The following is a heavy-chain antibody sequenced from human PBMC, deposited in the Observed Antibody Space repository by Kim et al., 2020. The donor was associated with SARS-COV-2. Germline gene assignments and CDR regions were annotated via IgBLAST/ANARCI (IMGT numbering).Heavy chain of an antibody. J-gene: IGHJ5*02. CDR1: GGSISSYY. CDR2: IYYSGST. D-gene: IGHD6-13*01. CDR3: AREGYSSSWYSHDWHSGPDGSWFDP. V-gene: IGHV4-59*13. Sequence: SETLSLTCTVSGGSISSYYWSWIRQPPGKGLEWIGYIYYSGSTNYNPSLKSRVTISVDTSKNQFSLKLSSVTAADTAVYYCAREGYSSSWYSHDWHSGPDGSWFDPWGQGTLVTVSS.